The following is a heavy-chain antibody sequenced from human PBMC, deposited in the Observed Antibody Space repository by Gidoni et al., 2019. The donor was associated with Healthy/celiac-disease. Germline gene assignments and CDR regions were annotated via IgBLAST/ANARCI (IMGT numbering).Heavy chain of an antibody. V-gene: IGHV3-30-3*01. Sequence: QVQLVESGGGVVQPGRSLRLSCAASGFTFSSYAMHWVRQAPGKGLEWVAVISYDGSNKYYADSVKGRFTISRDNSKNTLYLQMNSLRAEDTAVYYCARENWNSFDYWGQGTLVTVSS. CDR1: GFTFSSYA. CDR3: ARENWNSFDY. D-gene: IGHD1-7*01. J-gene: IGHJ4*02. CDR2: ISYDGSNK.